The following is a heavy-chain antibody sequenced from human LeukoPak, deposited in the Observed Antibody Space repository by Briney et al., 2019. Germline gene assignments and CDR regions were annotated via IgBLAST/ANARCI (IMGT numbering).Heavy chain of an antibody. Sequence: GRSLRLSCAASGFTFHDYAMHWVRQAPGKGLEWVSGISWNGGTIDYADSVKGRFTISRDNAKNSLYLQMNSLRPEDMALYYCAKGPTYSSSSLFDYWARESWSPAPQ. CDR3: AKGPTYSSSSLFDY. J-gene: IGHJ4*02. V-gene: IGHV3-9*03. D-gene: IGHD6-6*01. CDR2: ISWNGGTI. CDR1: GFTFHDYA.